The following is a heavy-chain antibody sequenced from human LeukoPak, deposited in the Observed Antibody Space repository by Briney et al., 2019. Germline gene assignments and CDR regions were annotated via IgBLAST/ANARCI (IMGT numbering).Heavy chain of an antibody. CDR3: ARQGYSGHSQGAADY. CDR1: GYTFSIYG. Sequence: ASVKVSCKASGYTFSIYGFSWVRQAPGQGLEWMGWISVYNGNTNYAQKFQGRVTMTSDTSTSTAHMELRSLRSDDTAVYYCARQGYSGHSQGAADYWGQGTLVTVSS. J-gene: IGHJ4*02. D-gene: IGHD4-23*01. CDR2: ISVYNGNT. V-gene: IGHV1-18*01.